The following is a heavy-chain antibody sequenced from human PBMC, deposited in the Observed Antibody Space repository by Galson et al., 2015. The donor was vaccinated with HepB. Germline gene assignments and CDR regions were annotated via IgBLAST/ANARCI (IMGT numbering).Heavy chain of an antibody. D-gene: IGHD4-17*01. CDR3: AQGYGDYKTLFDY. V-gene: IGHV3-30-3*02. J-gene: IGHJ4*02. CDR1: GFTFSSYA. CDR2: ISYDGSNK. Sequence: SLRLSCAASGFTFSSYAMHWVRQAPGKGLEWVAVISYDGSNKYYADSVKGRFTISRDNSKNTLYLQMNSLKAEDTAVYYCAQGYGDYKTLFDYWGQGTLVTVSS.